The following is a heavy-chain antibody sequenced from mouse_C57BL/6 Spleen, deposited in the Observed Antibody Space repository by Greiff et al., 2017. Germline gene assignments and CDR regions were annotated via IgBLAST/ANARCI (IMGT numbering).Heavy chain of an antibody. V-gene: IGHV2-9-1*01. CDR2: IWTGGGT. CDR1: GFSLTSYA. D-gene: IGHD1-1*01. J-gene: IGHJ3*01. Sequence: VQRVESGPGLVAPSQSLSITCTVSGFSLTSYAISWVRQPPGKGLEWLGVIWTGGGTYYNSALKSRLSISKDNSKSQVFLKMNSLQTDDTARYYCARDYYGSSYDLAYWGQGTLVTVSA. CDR3: ARDYYGSSYDLAY.